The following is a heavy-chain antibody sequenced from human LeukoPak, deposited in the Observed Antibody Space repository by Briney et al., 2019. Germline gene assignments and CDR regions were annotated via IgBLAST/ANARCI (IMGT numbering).Heavy chain of an antibody. CDR3: AQLLDDNPIRWYFAL. D-gene: IGHD1-14*01. V-gene: IGHV3-7*03. Sequence: GGSLRLSCAGSGFTFRNRWATWVRQAPGKGLEWVASTGQYGHDNDYVDSERGRFTISRDFAKISLFLQMNSLRADDTAVYYCAQLLDDNPIRWYFALWGRGTLVTVSS. CDR1: GFTFRNRW. J-gene: IGHJ2*01. CDR2: TGQYGHDN.